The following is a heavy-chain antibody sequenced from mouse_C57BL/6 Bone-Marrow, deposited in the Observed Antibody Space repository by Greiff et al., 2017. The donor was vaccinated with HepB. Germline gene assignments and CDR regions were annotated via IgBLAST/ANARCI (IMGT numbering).Heavy chain of an antibody. D-gene: IGHD1-1*01. CDR3: ARLGGSSYGYFDY. V-gene: IGHV1-42*01. CDR1: GYSFTGYY. Sequence: EVQLQQSGPELVKPGASVKISCKASGYSFTGYYMNWVKQSPEKSLEWIGEINPSTGGTTYNQKFKAKATLTVDKSSSTAYMQLKSLTSEDSAVYDCARLGGSSYGYFDYWGQGTTLTVSS. J-gene: IGHJ2*01. CDR2: INPSTGGT.